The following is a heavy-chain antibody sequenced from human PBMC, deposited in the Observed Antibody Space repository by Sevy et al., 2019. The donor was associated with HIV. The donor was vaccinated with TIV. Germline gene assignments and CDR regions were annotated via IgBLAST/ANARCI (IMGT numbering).Heavy chain of an antibody. D-gene: IGHD1-26*01. J-gene: IGHJ4*02. CDR2: IYNSEQT. CDR1: GGSVTSADNS. V-gene: IGHV4-39*02. Sequence: SETLSLTCTVSGGSVTSADNSWGWFRLPPGKGLEWIGCIYNSEQTYYNPSLKSRVTISVDASQNLFSLKLTSGTAADTAVYYCAQWLAATALFHSWGQGTLVTVSS. CDR3: AQWLAATALFHS.